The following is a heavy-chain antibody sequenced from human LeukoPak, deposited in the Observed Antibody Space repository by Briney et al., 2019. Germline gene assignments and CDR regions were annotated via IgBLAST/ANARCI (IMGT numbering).Heavy chain of an antibody. CDR2: IYHSGST. V-gene: IGHV4-4*02. J-gene: IGHJ6*02. D-gene: IGHD2-2*01. Sequence: SETLSLTCTVSGGSISSSNWWSWVRQPPGKGLEWIGEIYHSGSTNYNPSLKSRVTISVDKSKNQFSLKLSSVTAADTAVYYCARDQAVPAASYYYGMDVWGQGTTVTVSS. CDR1: GGSISSSNW. CDR3: ARDQAVPAASYYYGMDV.